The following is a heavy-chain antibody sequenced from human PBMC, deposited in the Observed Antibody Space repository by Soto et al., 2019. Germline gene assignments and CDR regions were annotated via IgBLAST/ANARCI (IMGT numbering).Heavy chain of an antibody. CDR2: ISSSGSTI. J-gene: IGHJ4*02. D-gene: IGHD3-10*01. Sequence: EVQLVESGGGLVQPGGSLRLSCAASGFTFSSYEMNWVRQAPGKGLEWVSYISSSGSTIYYADSVKGRFTISRDNAKNSLYLQMNCLRAEDTAVYYCARDASTGSGKVYWGQGTLVTVSS. CDR1: GFTFSSYE. V-gene: IGHV3-48*03. CDR3: ARDASTGSGKVY.